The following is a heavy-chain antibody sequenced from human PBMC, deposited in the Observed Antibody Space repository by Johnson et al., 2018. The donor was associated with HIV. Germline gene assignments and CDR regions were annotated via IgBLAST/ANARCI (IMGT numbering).Heavy chain of an antibody. CDR2: IRYDGSNK. CDR3: AKDERQMGGWSHAFDI. V-gene: IGHV3-30*02. CDR1: GFAFSNYG. J-gene: IGHJ3*02. D-gene: IGHD3-16*01. Sequence: QMQLVESGGGVVQPGGSLRLSCAASGFAFSNYGLHWVRQSPGRGLEWVAFIRYDGSNKYYADSVKGRFTISRDNSKNTLYLQMNSLRAEDTAVYYCAKDERQMGGWSHAFDIWGQGTMVTVSS.